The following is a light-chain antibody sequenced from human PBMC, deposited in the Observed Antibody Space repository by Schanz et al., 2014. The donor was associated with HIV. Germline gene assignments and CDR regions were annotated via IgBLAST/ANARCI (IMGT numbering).Light chain of an antibody. CDR3: QQYGTSPLFT. CDR1: QSVNTY. Sequence: EIVLTQSPATLSLSPGERATLSCRASQSVNTYLAWYQQKPGQSPTLLIYGASRRATGIPDRFSGSGSGTDFTLTISSLEPEDFAVYYCQQYGTSPLFTFGPGTKVDIK. J-gene: IGKJ3*01. CDR2: GAS. V-gene: IGKV3-20*01.